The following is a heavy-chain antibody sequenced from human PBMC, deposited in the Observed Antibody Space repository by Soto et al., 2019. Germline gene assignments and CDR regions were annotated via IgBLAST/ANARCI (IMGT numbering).Heavy chain of an antibody. Sequence: EIKLAAASEKVSCKASDYNFTSNGISWVRQAPEPGLEWMGWISAYNGNTNYAQKLQGRVTMTTDTSTSTAYMELRSLRSDDTAVYYCARDFYYDSSGYVNFDYWGQGTLVTVSS. D-gene: IGHD3-22*01. CDR1: DYNFTSNG. CDR3: ARDFYYDSSGYVNFDY. V-gene: IGHV1-18*01. J-gene: IGHJ4*02. CDR2: ISAYNGNT.